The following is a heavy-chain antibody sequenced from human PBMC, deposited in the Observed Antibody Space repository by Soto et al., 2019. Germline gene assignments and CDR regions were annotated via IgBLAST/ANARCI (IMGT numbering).Heavy chain of an antibody. Sequence: ASVKVSCKASGGTFSSYAISWVRQAPGQGLEWMGGIIPIFGTANYAQKFQGRVTITADKSTSTAYMELGSLRSEDTAVYYCAREESAASPLYGMDVWGQGTTVTVSS. CDR3: AREESAASPLYGMDV. CDR1: GGTFSSYA. J-gene: IGHJ6*02. V-gene: IGHV1-69*06. CDR2: IIPIFGTA. D-gene: IGHD6-13*01.